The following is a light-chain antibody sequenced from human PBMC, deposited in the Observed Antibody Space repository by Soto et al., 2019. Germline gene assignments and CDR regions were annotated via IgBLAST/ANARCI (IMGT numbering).Light chain of an antibody. CDR1: QSLLYNNTYNY. CDR2: FGS. J-gene: IGKJ5*01. Sequence: EIVMTRSPLTLPVTPGEPASISCRSSQSLLYNNTYNYLDWYVQKPGQSPQLLIYFGSNRAPGVPDRFSGSGSGTDFTLKINRVEAEDVGPYYCIQALQSLTFGQETRLE. V-gene: IGKV2-28*01. CDR3: IQALQSLT.